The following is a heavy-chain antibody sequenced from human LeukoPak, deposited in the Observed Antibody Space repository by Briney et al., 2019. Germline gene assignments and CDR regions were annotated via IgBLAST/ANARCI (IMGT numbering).Heavy chain of an antibody. V-gene: IGHV4-38-2*02. CDR1: GYSISSGYY. J-gene: IGHJ4*02. CDR3: ARESVLTVYAKQIDY. Sequence: SETLSLTCTVSGYSISSGYYWGWIRQPPGKGLEWLGSIYHSGSTYYNPSLKSRVTISVDTSKNQFSLKLSSVTAADTAVYYCARESVLTVYAKQIDYWGQGTLVTVSS. D-gene: IGHD2-8*01. CDR2: IYHSGST.